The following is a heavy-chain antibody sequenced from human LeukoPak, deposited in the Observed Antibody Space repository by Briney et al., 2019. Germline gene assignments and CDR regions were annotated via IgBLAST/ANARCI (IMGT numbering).Heavy chain of an antibody. V-gene: IGHV3-21*01. CDR2: ISSSSSSI. CDR1: GFTSSSYS. Sequence: SGGSLRLSCAASGFTSSSYSMNWVRQAPGKGLECVSSISSSSSSIYYADSVKGRFTISRDDAKNSLYLQMNSLRAEDTAVYYCARTATDTGEFDYWGQGTLVTVSS. D-gene: IGHD6-13*01. J-gene: IGHJ4*02. CDR3: ARTATDTGEFDY.